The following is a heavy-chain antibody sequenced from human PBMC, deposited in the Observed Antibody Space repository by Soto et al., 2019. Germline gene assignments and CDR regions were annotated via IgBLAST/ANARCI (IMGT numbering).Heavy chain of an antibody. Sequence: SETLSLTCAVSSGSISSSNWWSWVRQPPGKGLEWIGEIYHSGSTNYNPSLKSRVTISVDKSKNQFSLKLSSVTAADTAVYYCARDKGSGYSYKLNWFDPWGQGTLVTVSS. D-gene: IGHD5-18*01. V-gene: IGHV4-4*02. J-gene: IGHJ5*02. CDR2: IYHSGST. CDR1: SGSISSSNW. CDR3: ARDKGSGYSYKLNWFDP.